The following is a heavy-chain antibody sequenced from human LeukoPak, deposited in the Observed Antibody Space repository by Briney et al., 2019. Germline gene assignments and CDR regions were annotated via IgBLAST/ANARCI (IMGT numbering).Heavy chain of an antibody. CDR1: GYSFTNYW. CDR3: ARLYLPYTSAWYGSAFDI. CDR2: IYPGDSDT. D-gene: IGHD6-13*01. V-gene: IGHV5-51*01. J-gene: IGHJ3*02. Sequence: GESLKISCKGSGYSFTNYWIGWVRQMPGKGLEWMGIIYPGDSDTRYSPSFQGQVTISADKSITTAYLQWSSLKASDTAMYYCARLYLPYTSAWYGSAFDIWGQGTMVTVSS.